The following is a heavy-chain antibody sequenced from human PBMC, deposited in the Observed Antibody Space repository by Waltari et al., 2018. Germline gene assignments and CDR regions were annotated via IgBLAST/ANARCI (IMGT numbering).Heavy chain of an antibody. D-gene: IGHD3-10*01. J-gene: IGHJ4*02. CDR3: ALYGESFDY. CDR2: ISGSGRST. V-gene: IGHV3-23*01. CDR1: GFTFSNYA. Sequence: EVQLLESGGGLVQPGESLRLSCAASGFTFSNYAMSWVRQAPGKGLEWVSAISGSGRSTYYADSVKGRFTISRDISKNTPYLQMNSLRAEDTAVYYCALYGESFDYWGQGTLVTVSS.